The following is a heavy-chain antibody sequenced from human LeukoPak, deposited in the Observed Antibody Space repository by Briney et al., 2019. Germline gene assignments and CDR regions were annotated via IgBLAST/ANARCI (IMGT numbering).Heavy chain of an antibody. CDR3: AREPTYSSSWYTSCDY. D-gene: IGHD6-13*01. J-gene: IGHJ4*02. Sequence: GGTLRLSCAASGFTFSSYGMSWVRQAPGKGLEWVSYITLSSSSIYYADSVKGRFTISRDNAKNSLYLQMNSLRAEDTAVYYCAREPTYSSSWYTSCDYWGQGTLVTVSS. CDR2: ITLSSSSI. V-gene: IGHV3-48*01. CDR1: GFTFSSYG.